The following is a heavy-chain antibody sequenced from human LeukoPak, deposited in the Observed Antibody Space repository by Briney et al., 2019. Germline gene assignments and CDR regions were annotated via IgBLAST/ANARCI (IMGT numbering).Heavy chain of an antibody. CDR2: IWYDGSNE. CDR1: GFIFRSFG. Sequence: GGSLRLSCVASGFIFRSFGMHWVRQAPGKGLEWVAVIWYDGSNEYYADSVEGRFTISRDTSKDTLYLQMNSLRAEDTAVYYCARDQQGVDGVKFYYFDYWGQGTLVTVSS. CDR3: ARDQQGVDGVKFYYFDY. V-gene: IGHV3-33*01. D-gene: IGHD6-19*01. J-gene: IGHJ4*02.